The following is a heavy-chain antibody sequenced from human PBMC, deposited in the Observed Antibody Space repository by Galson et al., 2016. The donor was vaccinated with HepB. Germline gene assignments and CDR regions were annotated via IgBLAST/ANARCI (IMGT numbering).Heavy chain of an antibody. Sequence: SVKVSCKASGYTFTRNSIHWVRQAPGQRLEWMGWIIVGGGNTNYSPKFQGRVTTTRATSANTVYMELSSLTSEDTAVYYCAREGRSGGGLFEYWGQGTLVTGSS. CDR1: GYTFTRNS. CDR3: AREGRSGGGLFEY. CDR2: IIVGGGNT. J-gene: IGHJ4*02. D-gene: IGHD3-10*01. V-gene: IGHV1-3*01.